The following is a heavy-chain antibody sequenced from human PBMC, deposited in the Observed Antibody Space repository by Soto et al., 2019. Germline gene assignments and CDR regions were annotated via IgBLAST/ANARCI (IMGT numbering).Heavy chain of an antibody. CDR2: ISYDGSKK. CDR3: AKDLDVVVVVTATRGLDV. CDR1: GFTFDNYG. V-gene: IGHV3-30*18. J-gene: IGHJ6*02. Sequence: QVQLVESGGGVVQPGRSLRLSCAASGFTFDNYGLHWVRQAPGKGLEWVAVISYDGSKKFYADSVTGRFTISRDNSKNTLYLQMNTLRVEDTAVYYCAKDLDVVVVVTATRGLDVWCPGTTVTVS. D-gene: IGHD2-15*01.